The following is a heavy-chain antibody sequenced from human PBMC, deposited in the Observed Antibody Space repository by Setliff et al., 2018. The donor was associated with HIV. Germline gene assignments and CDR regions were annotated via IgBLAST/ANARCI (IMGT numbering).Heavy chain of an antibody. CDR3: ASYRKAERWLQLGGNFDY. J-gene: IGHJ4*02. Sequence: PSETLSLTCTVSGDSISNYYWSWVRQPPGKGLEWIGYIYTTGSTNYNPSLKSRVTISVDTSKNQFSLKLSSVTAADTAVYYCASYRKAERWLQLGGNFDYWGQGTLVTVSS. V-gene: IGHV4-4*09. D-gene: IGHD5-12*01. CDR1: GDSISNYY. CDR2: IYTTGST.